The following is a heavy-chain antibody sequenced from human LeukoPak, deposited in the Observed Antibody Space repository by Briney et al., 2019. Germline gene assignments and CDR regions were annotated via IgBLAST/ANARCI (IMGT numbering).Heavy chain of an antibody. CDR1: GFTLSSYS. D-gene: IGHD6-19*01. J-gene: IGHJ6*02. V-gene: IGHV3-21*01. CDR3: ARDKKQWLDDYYNYGMDV. CDR2: ISSSSSYI. Sequence: PGGSLRLSCAASGFTLSSYSMNWVRQAPGKGLEWVSSISSSSSYIYYADSVKGRFTISRDNAKSSLYLQMNSLRAEDTAVYYCARDKKQWLDDYYNYGMDVWGQGTTVTVSS.